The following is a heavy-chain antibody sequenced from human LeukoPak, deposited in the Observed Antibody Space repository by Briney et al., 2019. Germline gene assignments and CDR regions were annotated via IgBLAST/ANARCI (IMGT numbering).Heavy chain of an antibody. J-gene: IGHJ5*02. CDR3: AKIASFYDSPFDA. V-gene: IGHV3-23*01. CDR2: ISSSGGST. Sequence: GGSLRLSCAASGFTFSTYSMSWVRQTPGKGLEWVSAISSSGGSTYYADSVKGRFSVFRDNSKNTLYLQMNSLRAGDTAVYYCAKIASFYDSPFDAWGQGTLVTVSS. D-gene: IGHD2/OR15-2a*01. CDR1: GFTFSTYS.